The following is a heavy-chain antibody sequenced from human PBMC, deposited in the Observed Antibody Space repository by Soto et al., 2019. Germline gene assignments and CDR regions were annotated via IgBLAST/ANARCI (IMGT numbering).Heavy chain of an antibody. V-gene: IGHV4-30-2*01. CDR2: IYHSGST. D-gene: IGHD3-3*01. J-gene: IGHJ3*02. Sequence: SETLSRTCAVSGGSISRGGYSWRWIRQPPGKGLEWIGYIYHSGSTYYNPSLKSRVTISVDRSKNQFSLKLSSVTAADTAVYYCARGADFWSGYYNGAFGIWGQGTMFTVSS. CDR1: GGSISRGGYS. CDR3: ARGADFWSGYYNGAFGI.